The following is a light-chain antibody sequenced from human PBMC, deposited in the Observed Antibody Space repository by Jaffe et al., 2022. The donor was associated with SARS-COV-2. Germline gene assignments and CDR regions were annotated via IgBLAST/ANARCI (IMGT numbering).Light chain of an antibody. CDR3: QQRSGWPPT. V-gene: IGKV3-11*01. Sequence: EIVLTQSPAILSLSPGERVTLSCRASQDVSHFFAWYQFKPGQAPRLLISDGSHRAPGVPSRFSGSGSGTGFGLTISSVEPEDAAVYYCQQRSGWPPTFGGGTKVEIK. CDR1: QDVSHF. J-gene: IGKJ4*01. CDR2: DGS.